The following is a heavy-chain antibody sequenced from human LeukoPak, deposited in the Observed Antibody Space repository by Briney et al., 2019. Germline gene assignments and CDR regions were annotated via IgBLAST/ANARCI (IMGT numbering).Heavy chain of an antibody. J-gene: IGHJ4*02. CDR3: TTPPLFTYYYGSGSYSY. D-gene: IGHD3-10*01. CDR1: GFNFNSAW. CDR2: VKSKTDGGTT. V-gene: IGHV3-15*01. Sequence: GESLRLSCAASGFNFNSAWMSWVRQAPGKGLEWVGRVKSKTDGGTTDYAPPVKGRFSISRDDSKNTLYLHMNSLRTEDTAVYYCTTPPLFTYYYGSGSYSYWGQGTLVTVSS.